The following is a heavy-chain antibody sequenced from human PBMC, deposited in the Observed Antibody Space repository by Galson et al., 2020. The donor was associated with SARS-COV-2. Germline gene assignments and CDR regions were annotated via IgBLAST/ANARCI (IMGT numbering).Heavy chain of an antibody. D-gene: IGHD3-22*01. J-gene: IGHJ6*02. CDR2: IKQDGSEK. Sequence: QLGESLKISCAASGFTFSSYWMSWVRQAPGKGLEWVANIKQDGSEKYYVDSVKGRFTISRDNAKNSLYLQMNSLRAEDTAVYYCARCEESSGYYYPIYYYYGMDVWGQGTTVTVSS. V-gene: IGHV3-7*01. CDR3: ARCEESSGYYYPIYYYYGMDV. CDR1: GFTFSSYW.